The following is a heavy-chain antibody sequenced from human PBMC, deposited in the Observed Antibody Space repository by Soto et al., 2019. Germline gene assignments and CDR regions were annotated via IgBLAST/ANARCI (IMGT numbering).Heavy chain of an antibody. CDR3: VRGTNGWRGMDY. CDR2: ITEDGSGT. Sequence: GSVRLSCATSGFTFSIYPIHWVLQAPWKGPVWVSRITEDGSGTTYADSVKGRFTVTRDNAKNTMYLQMSGLGAEDTAVYHCVRGTNGWRGMDYWGQGSLVTVSS. CDR1: GFTFSIYP. V-gene: IGHV3-74*01. J-gene: IGHJ4*02. D-gene: IGHD2-8*01.